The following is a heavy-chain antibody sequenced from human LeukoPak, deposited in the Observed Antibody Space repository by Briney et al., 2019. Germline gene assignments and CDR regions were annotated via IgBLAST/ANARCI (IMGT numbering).Heavy chain of an antibody. D-gene: IGHD1-26*01. CDR3: ATVGTFGSYYPPLCCDAFDI. Sequence: ASVKVSCKASGYTFTCYYMHWVRQAPGQGLEWMGWINPNSGGTNYAQKFQGRVTMTRDTSISTAYMELSRLRSDDTAVYSCATVGTFGSYYPPLCCDAFDIWGQGTMVTVSS. CDR2: INPNSGGT. J-gene: IGHJ3*02. V-gene: IGHV1-2*02. CDR1: GYTFTCYY.